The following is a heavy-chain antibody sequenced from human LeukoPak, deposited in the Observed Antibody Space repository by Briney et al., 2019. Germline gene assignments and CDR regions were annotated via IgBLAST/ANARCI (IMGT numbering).Heavy chain of an antibody. CDR1: GGSFSGYY. CDR3: AREGGFYRPLDY. Sequence: PSETLSLTCAVYGGSFSGYYWSWIRQPPGKWLEWIGEINHSGSTNYNPSLKSRVTISVDTSKNQFSLKLSSVTAADTAVYYCAREGGFYRPLDYSGQGTLVTVSS. CDR2: INHSGST. J-gene: IGHJ4*02. V-gene: IGHV4-34*01. D-gene: IGHD3-3*01.